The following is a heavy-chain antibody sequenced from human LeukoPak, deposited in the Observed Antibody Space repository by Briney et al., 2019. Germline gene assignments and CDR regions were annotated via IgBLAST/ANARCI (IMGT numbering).Heavy chain of an antibody. Sequence: GPLRLSFAASGLTFKNYGMHWVRPAPGKGLEWVAGIWYDGSNKYYADSVKGRFTISRDNSKNTLFLQMNSLRVEDTSVYYCATDRSPGYINTCGQGNLVTVSS. CDR1: GLTFKNYG. D-gene: IGHD3-16*02. V-gene: IGHV3-33*01. J-gene: IGHJ5*02. CDR3: ATDRSPGYINT. CDR2: IWYDGSNK.